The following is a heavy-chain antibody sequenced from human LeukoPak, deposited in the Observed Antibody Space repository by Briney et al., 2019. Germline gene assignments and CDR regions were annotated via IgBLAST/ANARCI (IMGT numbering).Heavy chain of an antibody. Sequence: NPSETLSLTCGVYGGSFSGYDWSWVRQPPRKGLEWIGEINDGGDTNYNPSLKSRVTMSVDTSKNHFSLEVRSMTAADTAVYYCARGLGWKVATMGLFFMDVWGEGTTVTVSS. CDR3: ARGLGWKVATMGLFFMDV. J-gene: IGHJ6*03. CDR2: INDGGDT. CDR1: GGSFSGYD. V-gene: IGHV4-34*01. D-gene: IGHD5-24*01.